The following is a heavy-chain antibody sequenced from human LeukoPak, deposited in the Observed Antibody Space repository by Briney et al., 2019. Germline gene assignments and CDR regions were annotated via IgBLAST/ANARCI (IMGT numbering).Heavy chain of an antibody. D-gene: IGHD3-22*01. CDR1: GYTFTSYA. CDR2: INAGNGNT. J-gene: IGHJ4*02. V-gene: IGHV1-3*01. CDR3: ARGGGYYDSSGYHWQLPNY. Sequence: GASVKVSCKASGYTFTSYAMHWVRQAPGQRLEWMGWINAGNGNTKYSQKFQGRVTITRDTSASTAYMELSSLRSEDTAVYYCARGGGYYDSSGYHWQLPNYWGQGTLVTVSS.